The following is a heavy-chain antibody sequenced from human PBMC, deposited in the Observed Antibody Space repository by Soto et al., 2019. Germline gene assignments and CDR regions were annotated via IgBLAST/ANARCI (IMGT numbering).Heavy chain of an antibody. CDR2: ISSSSSYI. Sequence: EVQLVESGGGLVKPGGSLRLSCAASGFTFSSYSLNWVRQAPGKGLEWVSSISSSSSYIYYADSVKGRFTITGDNAKNSLYLRMNSLGAEDTAVYYCARVKDMITFGGVTLRCHWFGPWGQGNLVNVSS. D-gene: IGHD3-16*01. CDR3: ARVKDMITFGGVTLRCHWFGP. J-gene: IGHJ5*02. CDR1: GFTFSSYS. V-gene: IGHV3-21*01.